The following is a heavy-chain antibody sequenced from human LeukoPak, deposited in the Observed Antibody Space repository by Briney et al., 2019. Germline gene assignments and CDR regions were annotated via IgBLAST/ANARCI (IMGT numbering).Heavy chain of an antibody. J-gene: IGHJ4*02. D-gene: IGHD4-17*01. CDR3: AKDLGAYGDYGIFDY. V-gene: IGHV3-23*01. CDR2: IGGSGGST. CDR1: GFTFSSYA. Sequence: PGGSLRLSCAASGFTFSSYAMSWVRQAPGKGLEWVSAIGGSGGSTYYADSVKGRFTISRDNSKNTLYLQMNSLRAEDTAVYYCAKDLGAYGDYGIFDYWGQGTLVTVSS.